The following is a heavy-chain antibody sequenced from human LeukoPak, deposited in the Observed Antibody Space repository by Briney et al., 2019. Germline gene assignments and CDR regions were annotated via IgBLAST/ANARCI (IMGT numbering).Heavy chain of an antibody. CDR3: AGPPMIASGGDY. Sequence: GGSLRLSCAASGFTFSSYAMSWVRQAPGKGLEWVSGISGSGGSTYYADSVKGRFTISRDNAKNSLYLQMNSLRAEDTAVYYCAGPPMIASGGDYWGQGTLVTVSS. V-gene: IGHV3-23*01. CDR1: GFTFSSYA. CDR2: ISGSGGST. D-gene: IGHD3-22*01. J-gene: IGHJ4*02.